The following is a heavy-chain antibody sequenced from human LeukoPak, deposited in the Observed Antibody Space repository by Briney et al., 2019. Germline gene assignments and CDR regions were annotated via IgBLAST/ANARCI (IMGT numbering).Heavy chain of an antibody. CDR3: ARVRRGYNGYDAFDY. Sequence: PGGSLRLSCAASGFTFSSYGMHWVRQAPGQGLEWVSYISSSGITVYSADSVQGRFTISRDNAKNSLYLQMSSLRAEDTAIYYCARVRRGYNGYDAFDYWGQGTLVTVSS. CDR2: ISSSGITV. J-gene: IGHJ4*02. V-gene: IGHV3-48*04. D-gene: IGHD5-12*01. CDR1: GFTFSSYG.